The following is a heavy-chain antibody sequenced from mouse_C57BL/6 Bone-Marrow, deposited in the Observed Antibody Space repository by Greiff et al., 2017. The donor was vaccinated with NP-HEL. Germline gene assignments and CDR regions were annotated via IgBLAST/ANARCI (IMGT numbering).Heavy chain of an antibody. CDR2: IDPSDSYT. J-gene: IGHJ3*01. Sequence: QVQLQQPGAELVMPGASVKLSCKASGYTFTSYWMHWVKQRPGQGLEWIGEIDPSDSYTNYNQKFKGKSTLTVDTSSSTAYMQLSSLTSEDSAVYYGARPAIYYDYDWFAYWGQGNLVTVSA. CDR1: GYTFTSYW. V-gene: IGHV1-69*01. D-gene: IGHD2-4*01. CDR3: ARPAIYYDYDWFAY.